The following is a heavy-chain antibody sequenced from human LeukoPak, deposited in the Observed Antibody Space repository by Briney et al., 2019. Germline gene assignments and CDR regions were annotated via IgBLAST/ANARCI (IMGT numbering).Heavy chain of an antibody. Sequence: GASLKVSCKASGYTFTSYGISWVRQAPGQGLEWMGWISAYNGNTNYAQKLQGRVTMTTDTSTSTAYMELRSLRSDDTAVYYCARNYYYDSSGYYKAGNAFDIWGQGTMVTVSS. J-gene: IGHJ3*02. CDR2: ISAYNGNT. CDR3: ARNYYYDSSGYYKAGNAFDI. D-gene: IGHD3-22*01. V-gene: IGHV1-18*01. CDR1: GYTFTSYG.